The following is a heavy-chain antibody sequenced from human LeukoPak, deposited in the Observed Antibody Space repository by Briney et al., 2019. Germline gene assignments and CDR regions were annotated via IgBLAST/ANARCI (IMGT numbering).Heavy chain of an antibody. D-gene: IGHD3-3*01. CDR3: ANGWRGYYADS. CDR2: ISSSGGNT. CDR1: GFTSSSYA. V-gene: IGHV3-23*01. J-gene: IGHJ4*02. Sequence: GGSLRLSCAVSGFTSSSYAVTWVRQAPGKGLEWVSGISSSGGNTSYADFVRGRFTMSRDNSQNTVYLQMNSLSAEDTAIYYCANGWRGYYADSWGQGTLVTVSS.